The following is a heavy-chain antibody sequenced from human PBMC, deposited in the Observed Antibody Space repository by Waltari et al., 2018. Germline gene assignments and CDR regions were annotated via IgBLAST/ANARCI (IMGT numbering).Heavy chain of an antibody. V-gene: IGHV3-73*02. CDR1: GFIFSDSV. CDR2: IRTKGNSYAT. CDR3: TRWVQGVYSNFDL. Sequence: EVQLVESGGGLVQPGGSLKLSCAASGFIFSDSVIHWVRQASGKGLEWVVRIRTKGNSYATAFAASVRGRFTISRDDSKNTAYLQMNSLETEDTAVYYCTRWVQGVYSNFDLWGRGTLVTVSS. D-gene: IGHD1-1*01. J-gene: IGHJ2*01.